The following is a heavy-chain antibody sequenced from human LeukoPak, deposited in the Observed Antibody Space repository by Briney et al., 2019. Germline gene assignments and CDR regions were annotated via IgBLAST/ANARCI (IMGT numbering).Heavy chain of an antibody. CDR1: GFTFSSYS. J-gene: IGHJ5*02. Sequence: KSGGSLRLSCAASGFTFSSYSMNWVRQAPGKGLEWVSSISGSNSYIYYADSMKGRFTISRDNAKNSLYLQMNSLRAEDTAVYYCARVNGGKGPAAIRWFDPWGQGTLVTVSS. V-gene: IGHV3-21*01. D-gene: IGHD2-2*01. CDR3: ARVNGGKGPAAIRWFDP. CDR2: ISGSNSYI.